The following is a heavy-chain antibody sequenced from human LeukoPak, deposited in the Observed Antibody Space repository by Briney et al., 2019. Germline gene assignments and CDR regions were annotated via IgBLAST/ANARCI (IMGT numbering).Heavy chain of an antibody. CDR3: AREGIAAVGTPFDY. Sequence: SETLSLTCTVSGYSLSTGYYWGWIRQPAGKGLEWIGRIYTSGSTNYNSSLKSRVTISVDTSKNQFSLKLTSVTAADTAVYYCAREGIAAVGTPFDYWGQGTLVTVSS. CDR2: IYTSGST. CDR1: GYSLSTGYY. D-gene: IGHD6-13*01. J-gene: IGHJ4*02. V-gene: IGHV4-61*02.